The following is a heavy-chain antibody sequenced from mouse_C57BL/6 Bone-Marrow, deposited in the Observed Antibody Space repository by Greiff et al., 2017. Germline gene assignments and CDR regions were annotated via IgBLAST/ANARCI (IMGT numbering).Heavy chain of an antibody. CDR1: GYTFTSYW. CDR3: ARGWGSSYEGWYVDV. Sequence: QVQLQQPGAELVRPGSSVKLSCKASGYTFTSYWMHWVKQRPIQGLEWIGTIDPYDSETHYNQKFKDKATLTVAKSSSTAYMQLSSLTSEDSAVYYCARGWGSSYEGWYVDVWGTGTTVTVSS. D-gene: IGHD1-1*01. J-gene: IGHJ1*03. CDR2: IDPYDSET. V-gene: IGHV1-52*01.